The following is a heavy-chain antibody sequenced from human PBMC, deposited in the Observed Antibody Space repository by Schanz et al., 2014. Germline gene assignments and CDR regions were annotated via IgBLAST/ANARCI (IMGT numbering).Heavy chain of an antibody. CDR2: ISSSSSTR. Sequence: EVQLVESGGGLVQPGGSLRLSCAASGFTFSSYSMNWVRQAPGKGLEWVSYISSSSSTRYYADSVKGRFTISRDNAKNSLFLQMNSLRAEDTAVYFCARDHTTESYYSAGPPIHCWGQGTRXTVSS. D-gene: IGHD1-26*01. J-gene: IGHJ4*02. V-gene: IGHV3-48*01. CDR3: ARDHTTESYYSAGPPIHC. CDR1: GFTFSSYS.